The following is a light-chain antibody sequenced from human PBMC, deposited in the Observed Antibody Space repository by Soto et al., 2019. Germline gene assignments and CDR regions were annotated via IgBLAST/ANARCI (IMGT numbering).Light chain of an antibody. Sequence: EIVMTQSPATLSVSQGERATLSCRASQSVRSNLAWYQQKPGQAPRLLIYDASTRATGVPGRFSGSGSGTEFTPTISSLQSEDFAVYFCQQYNNWRTFGQGTKVDI. CDR2: DAS. V-gene: IGKV3-15*01. J-gene: IGKJ1*01. CDR1: QSVRSN. CDR3: QQYNNWRT.